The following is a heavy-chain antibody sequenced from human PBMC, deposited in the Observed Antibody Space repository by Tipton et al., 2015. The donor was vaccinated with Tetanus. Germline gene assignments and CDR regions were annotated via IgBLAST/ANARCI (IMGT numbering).Heavy chain of an antibody. Sequence: TLSLTCTVSGGSISSYYWSWIRQPAGKGLERIGRIYTSGSTNYNPSLKGRVTMSVDTSKNQFSLKLSSVTAADTAVYYCARGVWFGPGPKYYFDYWGQGTLVTVSS. CDR1: GGSISSYY. V-gene: IGHV4-4*07. CDR2: IYTSGST. D-gene: IGHD3-10*01. J-gene: IGHJ4*02. CDR3: ARGVWFGPGPKYYFDY.